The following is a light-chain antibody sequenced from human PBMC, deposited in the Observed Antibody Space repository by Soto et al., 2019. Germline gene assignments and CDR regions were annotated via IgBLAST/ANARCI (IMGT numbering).Light chain of an antibody. J-gene: IGKJ1*01. V-gene: IGKV3-20*01. CDR3: QQYGSSPRA. CDR2: AAS. Sequence: EIVLTQSPGTLSLSPGERATLSCRASQSVSSSYLAWYQQKPGQAPRLLIYAASSRATGIPDRFSGSGFGTDFTLTISRLEPEDFAVYYCQQYGSSPRAFGQGTKVEIK. CDR1: QSVSSSY.